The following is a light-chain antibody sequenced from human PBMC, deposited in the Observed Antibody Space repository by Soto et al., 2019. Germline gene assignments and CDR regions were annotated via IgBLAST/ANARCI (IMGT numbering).Light chain of an antibody. V-gene: IGLV2-14*03. Sequence: QSALTQPASVSGSPGQSITISCTGTSSDIGDSNYVSWYQQHPGKAPKLVIYDVSNRPSGVSNRVSGSKSANTASLTISGLQAEDEAYYYCSSFRSSSTSYVFGTGTKLTVL. CDR3: SSFRSSSTSYV. CDR1: SSDIGDSNY. CDR2: DVS. J-gene: IGLJ1*01.